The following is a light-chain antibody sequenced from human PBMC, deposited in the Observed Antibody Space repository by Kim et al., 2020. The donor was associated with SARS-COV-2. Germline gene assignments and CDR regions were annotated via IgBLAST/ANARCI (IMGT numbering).Light chain of an antibody. J-gene: IGKJ4*01. Sequence: DRGTITGQASQDISNYLNWYQQKPEKAPKLLIYDASNLETGVPSRFSGSGSGTDFTFTINSLQPEDIATYYCQQYKNLVTFGGGTKVDIK. CDR1: QDISNY. CDR2: DAS. CDR3: QQYKNLVT. V-gene: IGKV1-33*01.